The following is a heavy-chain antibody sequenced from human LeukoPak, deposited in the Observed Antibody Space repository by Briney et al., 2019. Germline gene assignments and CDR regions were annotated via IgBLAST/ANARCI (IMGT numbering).Heavy chain of an antibody. V-gene: IGHV3-33*06. D-gene: IGHD3-10*01. CDR2: IWYDGSNK. J-gene: IGHJ4*02. Sequence: PGRSLRLYCAASGFTLSNYGMHWVRQAPGKGLEWVAVIWYDGSNKYYADSVRGRFTISRDTSKNTLYLQMNSLRAEDTAVYYCAKSQPGGGDYFDYWGQGTLVAVSS. CDR1: GFTLSNYG. CDR3: AKSQPGGGDYFDY.